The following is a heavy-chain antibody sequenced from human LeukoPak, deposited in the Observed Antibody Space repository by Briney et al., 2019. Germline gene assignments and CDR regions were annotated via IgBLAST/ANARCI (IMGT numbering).Heavy chain of an antibody. CDR3: AKSPNIGSYYYYMDV. V-gene: IGHV3-33*06. CDR1: GFIFGSFG. D-gene: IGHD1-26*01. CDR2: IWSDGTNR. Sequence: GGSLRLSWAASGFIFGSFGIHWVRQAPGMWLEYVAGIWSDGTNRYYADSLKGRFTISRENYKDTLFLQVSSLRAEDSAVYYCAKSPNIGSYYYYMDVWGKGTTVTVSS. J-gene: IGHJ6*03.